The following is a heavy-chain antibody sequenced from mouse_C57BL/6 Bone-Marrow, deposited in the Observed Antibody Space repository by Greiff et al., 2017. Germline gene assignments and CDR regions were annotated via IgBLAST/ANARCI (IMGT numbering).Heavy chain of an antibody. V-gene: IGHV1-59*01. Sequence: VQLQQSGAELVRPGTSVKLSCKASGYTFTSYWMHWVKQRPGQGLEWIGVIDPSDSYTNYNQKFKGKATLTVDTSSSTAYMQLSSLTSEDSAVYYCARGDYYGSSYSWYFDVWGKGTTVTVSS. CDR2: IDPSDSYT. D-gene: IGHD1-1*01. J-gene: IGHJ1*03. CDR1: GYTFTSYW. CDR3: ARGDYYGSSYSWYFDV.